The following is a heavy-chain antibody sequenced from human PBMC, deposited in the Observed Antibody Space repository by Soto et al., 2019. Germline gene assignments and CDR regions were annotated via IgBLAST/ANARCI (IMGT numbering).Heavy chain of an antibody. J-gene: IGHJ4*02. CDR3: ARARVAAAGNFDY. CDR2: IYHSGST. CDR1: GGSISSSNW. D-gene: IGHD6-13*01. Sequence: SETLSLTCAVSGGSISSSNWWSWVRQPPGKGLEWIGEIYHSGSTNYNPSLKSRVTISVDKSKNQFSLKLSSVTAADTAVYYCARARVAAAGNFDYWGQGTLVTVSS. V-gene: IGHV4-4*02.